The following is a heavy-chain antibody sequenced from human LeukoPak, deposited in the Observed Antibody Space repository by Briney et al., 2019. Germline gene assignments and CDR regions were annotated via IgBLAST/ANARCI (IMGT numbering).Heavy chain of an antibody. D-gene: IGHD6-13*01. J-gene: IGHJ5*02. V-gene: IGHV5-51*01. CDR2: IYPGDSDT. Sequence: GESLKISCKGSGYNFTSYWIGWVRQMPGKGLEWMGIIYPGDSDTRYSPSFQGQATISADKSISTAYLQWSSLKASDTAMYYCARRYSSSWEGFWFDPWGQGTLVTVSS. CDR1: GYNFTSYW. CDR3: ARRYSSSWEGFWFDP.